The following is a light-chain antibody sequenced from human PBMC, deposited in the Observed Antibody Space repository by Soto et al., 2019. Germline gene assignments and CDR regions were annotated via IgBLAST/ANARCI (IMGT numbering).Light chain of an antibody. CDR1: QLIRSD. CDR3: LQDYNYPQT. J-gene: IGKJ1*01. CDR2: SAS. V-gene: IGKV1-6*01. Sequence: IQMTQSPSSLSASVGERVTITCRASQLIRSDLGWYQQKPGEVPRLLIYSASTLQSGVPSRFSGSASGKDFTLTISSLQPEDSATYYCLQDYNYPQTFGQGTKVEIK.